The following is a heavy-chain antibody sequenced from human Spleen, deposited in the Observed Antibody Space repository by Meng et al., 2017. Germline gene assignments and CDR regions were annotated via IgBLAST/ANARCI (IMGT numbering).Heavy chain of an antibody. CDR1: GGSISTSGYY. D-gene: IGHD6-19*01. Sequence: PQLPESGPGLVKPSEALSLTCSVSGGSISTSGYYWGWIRQPPGKGLEWIGSIGHSGITYYTPSLKSRVTVSIDTSKSQFALKLTSVTAADTAVYYCVSSSGWVRTGFDPWGQGTLVTVSS. V-gene: IGHV4-39*01. CDR3: VSSSGWVRTGFDP. CDR2: IGHSGIT. J-gene: IGHJ5*02.